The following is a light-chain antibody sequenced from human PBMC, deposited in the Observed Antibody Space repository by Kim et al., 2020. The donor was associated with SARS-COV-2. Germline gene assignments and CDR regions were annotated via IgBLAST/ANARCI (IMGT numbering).Light chain of an antibody. CDR1: QSVSSW. Sequence: DIPMTQSPSILSASVGDRVTITCRASQSVSSWLAWYQQKPGKAPKLLISKASSLEGGVPSRFSGRGSGTEFTLTINTLQPDDFATYSCQQYDSLPYTLGKGTKLEI. V-gene: IGKV1-5*03. CDR2: KAS. J-gene: IGKJ2*01. CDR3: QQYDSLPYT.